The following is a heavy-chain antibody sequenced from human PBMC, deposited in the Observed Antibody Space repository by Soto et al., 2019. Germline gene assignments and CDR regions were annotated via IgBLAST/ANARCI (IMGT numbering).Heavy chain of an antibody. Sequence: EVQLLESGGGLVQPGGSLRLSCAASGFTFSSYSMNWVRQAPGKGLEWVATVGGGGENTFYADSVKGRFTISRDDSQNTMYLQMNSLRAEDTAVYFCAKRDSGSGRSPPPINYWGQGTLVTVSS. CDR2: VGGGGENT. CDR1: GFTFSSYS. D-gene: IGHD3-10*01. CDR3: AKRDSGSGRSPPPINY. J-gene: IGHJ4*02. V-gene: IGHV3-23*01.